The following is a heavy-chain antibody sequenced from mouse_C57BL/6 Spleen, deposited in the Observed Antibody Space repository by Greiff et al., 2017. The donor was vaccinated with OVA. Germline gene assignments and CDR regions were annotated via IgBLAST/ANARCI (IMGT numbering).Heavy chain of an antibody. Sequence: VQLQESGAELAKPGASVKLSCKASGYTFTSYWMHWVKQRPGRGLEWIGYINPSSGYTKYNQKFKDKATLTADKSSITAYMQLSSLTYEDSAVYYCAKDYGQGGFAYWGQGTLVTVSA. CDR1: GYTFTSYW. J-gene: IGHJ3*01. D-gene: IGHD1-1*02. CDR3: AKDYGQGGFAY. CDR2: INPSSGYT. V-gene: IGHV1-7*01.